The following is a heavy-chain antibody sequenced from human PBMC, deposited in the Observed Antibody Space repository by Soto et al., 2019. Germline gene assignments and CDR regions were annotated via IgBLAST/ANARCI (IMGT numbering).Heavy chain of an antibody. Sequence: LSLTCTVSGGSISSGDYYWSWIRQPPGKGLEWIGYIYYSGSTYYNPSLKSRVTISVDTSKNQFSLKLSSVTAADTAVYYCARAQTDFWSGYYNYGMDVWGQGTTVTVSS. V-gene: IGHV4-30-4*01. CDR3: ARAQTDFWSGYYNYGMDV. CDR2: IYYSGST. CDR1: GGSISSGDYY. D-gene: IGHD3-3*01. J-gene: IGHJ6*02.